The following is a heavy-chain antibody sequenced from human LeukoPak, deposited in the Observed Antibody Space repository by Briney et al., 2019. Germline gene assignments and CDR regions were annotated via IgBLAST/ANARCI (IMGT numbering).Heavy chain of an antibody. CDR1: GFTFDDYA. CDR2: ISWNSGSI. J-gene: IGHJ4*02. D-gene: IGHD3-10*01. CDR3: AKDNSMVRGVLFDY. V-gene: IGHV3-9*01. Sequence: GRSLRLSCAASGFTFDDYAMHWVRQAPGKGLEWVSGISWNSGSIGYADSVKGRFTISRGNAKNSLYLQMNSLRAEDTALYYCAKDNSMVRGVLFDYWGQGTLVTVSS.